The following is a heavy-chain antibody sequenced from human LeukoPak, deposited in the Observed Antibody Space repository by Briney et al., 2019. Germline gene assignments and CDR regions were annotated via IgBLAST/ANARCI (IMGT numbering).Heavy chain of an antibody. D-gene: IGHD3-3*01. CDR3: ARGRYDLVAWFDP. V-gene: IGHV4-61*02. CDR2: VYTSGNT. J-gene: IGHJ5*02. Sequence: PSQTLSLTCTVSGGSITSGSYYWSWIRQPAGKGLEWIGRVYTSGNTNYNPSLKSRLTISLDTSNNQFSLRLSSVTAADTAVCYCARGRYDLVAWFDPWGQGTLVTVSS. CDR1: GGSITSGSYY.